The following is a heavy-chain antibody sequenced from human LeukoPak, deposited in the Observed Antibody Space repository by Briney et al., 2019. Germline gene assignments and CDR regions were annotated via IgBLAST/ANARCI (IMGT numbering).Heavy chain of an antibody. CDR1: GGSISSHY. CDR3: ARVPAAANKVHYYYYMDV. J-gene: IGHJ6*03. V-gene: IGHV4-59*11. CDR2: IYYSGST. Sequence: SETLSLTCTVSGGSISSHYWSWIRQPPGKGLEWIGYIYYSGSTNYNPSLKSRVTISVDTSKNQFSLKLSSVTAADTAVYYCARVPAAANKVHYYYYMDVWGKGTTVTVSS. D-gene: IGHD2-2*01.